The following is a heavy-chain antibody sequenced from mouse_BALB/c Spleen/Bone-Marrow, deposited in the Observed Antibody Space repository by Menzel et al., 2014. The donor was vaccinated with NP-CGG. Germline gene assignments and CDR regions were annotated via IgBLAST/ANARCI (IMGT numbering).Heavy chain of an antibody. D-gene: IGHD2-2*01. V-gene: IGHV4-1*02. CDR1: AVDFSRYL. J-gene: IGHJ3*01. CDR2: INPDSSTI. Sequence: SAAAVDFSRYLMSWVRQAPGKGLEWIGEINPDSSTINYTPSLKDKFIISRDNAKNTLYLQMSKVRSEDTALYYCARRGGYFAYWGQGTLVTVSA. CDR3: ARRGGYFAY.